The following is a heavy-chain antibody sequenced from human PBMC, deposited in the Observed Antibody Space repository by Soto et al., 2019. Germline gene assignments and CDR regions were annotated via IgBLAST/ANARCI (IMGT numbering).Heavy chain of an antibody. CDR2: IYYSGNT. J-gene: IGHJ5*02. CDR1: GGSISTYY. CDR3: ARSPAYYDYVWGSYRPASWFDP. D-gene: IGHD3-16*02. V-gene: IGHV4-59*01. Sequence: SETLSLTCTVSGGSISTYYWSWIRQPPGKGLEWIGYIYYSGNTNYNPSLKSRITISVDTSKNQFSLKLSSVTAADTAVYYCARSPAYYDYVWGSYRPASWFDPWGQGTLVTVSS.